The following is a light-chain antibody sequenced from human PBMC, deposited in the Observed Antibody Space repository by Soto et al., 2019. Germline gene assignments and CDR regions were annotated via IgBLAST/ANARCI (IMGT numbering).Light chain of an antibody. J-gene: IGKJ5*01. Sequence: EIVMTQSPATLSVSPGERATLSCRASQSISTILAWYQQRPGQAPRLLMYGASTRAAGIPARFSGSGSGTEFTLTISSLQSEDFAVYYCQQYNNWPITFGQGTRLEI. CDR1: QSISTI. CDR2: GAS. V-gene: IGKV3-15*01. CDR3: QQYNNWPIT.